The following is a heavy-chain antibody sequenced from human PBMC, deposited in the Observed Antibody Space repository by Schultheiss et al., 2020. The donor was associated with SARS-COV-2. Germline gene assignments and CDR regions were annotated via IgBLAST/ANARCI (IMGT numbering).Heavy chain of an antibody. D-gene: IGHD2-8*01. CDR1: GFTFSSYS. CDR3: ARDRAGGLMVYARGIFDY. CDR2: ISSSGSTI. V-gene: IGHV3-48*01. Sequence: GGSLRLSCAASGFTFSSYSMNWVRQAPGKGLEWVSYISSSGSTIYYADSVKGRFTISRDNAKNSLYLQMNSLRAEDTAVYYCARDRAGGLMVYARGIFDYWGQGTLVTVSS. J-gene: IGHJ4*02.